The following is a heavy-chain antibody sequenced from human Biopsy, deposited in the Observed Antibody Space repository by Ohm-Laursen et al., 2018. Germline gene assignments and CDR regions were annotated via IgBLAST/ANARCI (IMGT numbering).Heavy chain of an antibody. CDR1: GDSINNYY. V-gene: IGHV4-4*07. J-gene: IGHJ4*02. CDR2: IYTSGSP. D-gene: IGHD6-19*01. Sequence: GTLSLTCTVSGDSINNYYWSWIRQPAGKGLEWIGRIYTSGSPNYNLSLESRVTMSVDMPKNQFSLKLSSVTAADTAIYYCARGMRSSGWPCFDSWGQGTLVTVSS. CDR3: ARGMRSSGWPCFDS.